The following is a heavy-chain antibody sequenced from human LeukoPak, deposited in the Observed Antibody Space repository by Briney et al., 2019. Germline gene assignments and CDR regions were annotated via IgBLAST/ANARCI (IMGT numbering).Heavy chain of an antibody. V-gene: IGHV7-4-1*02. Sequence: GASVKVSCKASGYTFTGYYMHWVRQAPGQGLEWMGWINTNTGNPTYAQGFTGRFVFSLDTSVSTAYLQISSLKAEDTAVYYCARGDYYYYYYMDVWGKGTTVTVSS. CDR2: INTNTGNP. J-gene: IGHJ6*03. CDR3: ARGDYYYYYYMDV. CDR1: GYTFTGYY.